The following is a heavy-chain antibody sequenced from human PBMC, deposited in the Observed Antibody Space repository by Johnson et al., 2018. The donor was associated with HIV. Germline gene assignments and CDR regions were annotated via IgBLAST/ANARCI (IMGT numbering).Heavy chain of an antibody. Sequence: VQLVESGGGLVKPGGSLRLSCAASGFTFSNAWMSWVRQAPGKGLEWVAVISYDGSNKYYADSVKGRFTISRDNSKNTLFLHMNSLRTEDTAVYFCAKDHDYGDAFDIWGQGTMVTVSS. J-gene: IGHJ3*02. CDR2: ISYDGSNK. V-gene: IGHV3-30*18. CDR1: GFTFSNAW. D-gene: IGHD4-17*01. CDR3: AKDHDYGDAFDI.